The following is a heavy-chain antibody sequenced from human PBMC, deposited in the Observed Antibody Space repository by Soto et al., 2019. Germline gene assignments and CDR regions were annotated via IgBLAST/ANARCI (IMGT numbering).Heavy chain of an antibody. V-gene: IGHV1-8*01. D-gene: IGHD3-9*01. CDR1: GYTFTSYD. J-gene: IGHJ5*02. CDR2: MNPNSGNT. Sequence: ASVKVSCKASGYTFTSYDINWVRQATGQGLEWMGWMNPNSGNTGYAQKFQGRVTMTRNTSISTAYMELSSLRSEDTAVYYCARSAEWFNWFDPWGQGTLVTVSS. CDR3: ARSAEWFNWFDP.